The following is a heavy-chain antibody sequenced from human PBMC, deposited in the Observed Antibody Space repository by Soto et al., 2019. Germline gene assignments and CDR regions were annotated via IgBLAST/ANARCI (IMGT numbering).Heavy chain of an antibody. CDR3: AKEGGYCSSTSCYGRVYY. CDR2: ISGSGGST. V-gene: IGHV3-23*01. Sequence: EVQLLESGGGLVQPGGSLRLSCAASGFTFSSYAMNWVRQAPGKGLEWVSAISGSGGSTYYADSVKGRFTISRDNSKNTLYLQMNSRRAEDTAVYYCAKEGGYCSSTSCYGRVYYWGQGTLVTVSS. D-gene: IGHD2-2*03. J-gene: IGHJ4*02. CDR1: GFTFSSYA.